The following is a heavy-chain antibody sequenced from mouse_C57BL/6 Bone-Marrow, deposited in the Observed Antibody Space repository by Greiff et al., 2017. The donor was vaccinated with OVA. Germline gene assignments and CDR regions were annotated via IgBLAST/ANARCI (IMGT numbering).Heavy chain of an antibody. CDR2: IDPSDSYT. D-gene: IGHD1-1*01. Sequence: QVQLQQSGAELVRPGTSVKLSCKASGYTFTSYWMHWVKQRPGQGLEWIGVIDPSDSYTNYNQKFKGKATLTVDTSSSTAYMQLSSLTSEDSAVYYCARPSITTVVATDWGQGTTLTVSS. CDR1: GYTFTSYW. V-gene: IGHV1-59*01. J-gene: IGHJ2*01. CDR3: ARPSITTVVATD.